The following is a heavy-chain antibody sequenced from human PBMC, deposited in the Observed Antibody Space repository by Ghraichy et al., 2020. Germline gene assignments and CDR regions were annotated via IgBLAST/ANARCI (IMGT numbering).Heavy chain of an antibody. Sequence: SGPTLVKPTQTLTLTCTFSGFSLSTSGVGVGWIRQPPGKALEWLALIYWNDDKRYSPSLKSRLTITKDTSKNQVVLTMTNMDPVDTATYYCAHRQERADNNWFDPWGQGTLVTVSS. D-gene: IGHD1-26*01. CDR1: GFSLSTSGVG. CDR3: AHRQERADNNWFDP. V-gene: IGHV2-5*01. J-gene: IGHJ5*02. CDR2: IYWNDDK.